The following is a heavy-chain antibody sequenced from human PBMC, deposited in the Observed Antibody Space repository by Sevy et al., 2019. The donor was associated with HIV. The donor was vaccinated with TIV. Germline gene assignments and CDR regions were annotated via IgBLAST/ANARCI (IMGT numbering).Heavy chain of an antibody. CDR2: INGEGSST. CDR1: GFTFSSYW. CDR3: ARARGITGTTGFDY. V-gene: IGHV3-74*01. J-gene: IGHJ4*02. D-gene: IGHD1-20*01. Sequence: GGSLRLSCAASGFTFSSYWMHWVRQAPGKGLVWVSRINGEGSSTTYADSVKGRFTISRDNAKNTLYLQMNSLRAEDTAVYYGARARGITGTTGFDYWGQGTLVTVSS.